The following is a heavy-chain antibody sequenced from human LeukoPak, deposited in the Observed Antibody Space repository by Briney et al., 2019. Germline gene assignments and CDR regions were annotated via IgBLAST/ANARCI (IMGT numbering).Heavy chain of an antibody. CDR3: ARTQSQSGSYRYYFGY. CDR2: IYYINNT. Sequence: SETLSLTCTVSGASVGSAGYYWSWIRQPPGGGLEWIGYIYYINNTNYNPSLKSRVTMSVNPSKNQFSLKLNSVTAADTAVYYCARTQSQSGSYRYYFGYWGQGTLVTVSS. CDR1: GASVGSAGYY. V-gene: IGHV4-61*08. D-gene: IGHD1-26*01. J-gene: IGHJ4*02.